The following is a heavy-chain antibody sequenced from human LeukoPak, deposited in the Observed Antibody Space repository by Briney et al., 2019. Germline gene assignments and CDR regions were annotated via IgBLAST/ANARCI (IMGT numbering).Heavy chain of an antibody. J-gene: IGHJ3*01. Sequence: GASVKVSCKVSGYTLTELSMHWVRQAPGKGLEWMGGFDPEDGETIYAQKFQGRVTMTEDTSTDTAYMELSGLRPDDTAVYYCTRDYGDYGDDVFDVWGQGTMVIVSS. V-gene: IGHV1-24*01. CDR2: FDPEDGET. CDR1: GYTLTELS. CDR3: TRDYGDYGDDVFDV. D-gene: IGHD4-17*01.